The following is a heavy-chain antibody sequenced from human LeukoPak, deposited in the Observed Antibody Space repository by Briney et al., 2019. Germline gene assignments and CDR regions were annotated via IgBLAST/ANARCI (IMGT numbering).Heavy chain of an antibody. CDR2: INHSGST. CDR1: GGSFSGYY. CDR3: ARLALLTGYYLFDY. V-gene: IGHV4-34*01. Sequence: KPSETLSLTCAVYGGSFSGYYWSWIRQPPGKGLEWIGEINHSGSTNYNPSLKSRVTISVDTSKNQFSLKLSSVTAADTAVYYCARLALLTGYYLFDYWGQGTLVTVSS. J-gene: IGHJ4*02. D-gene: IGHD3-9*01.